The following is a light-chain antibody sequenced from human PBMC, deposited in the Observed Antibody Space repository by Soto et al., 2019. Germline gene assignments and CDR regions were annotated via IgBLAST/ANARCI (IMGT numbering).Light chain of an antibody. CDR2: EGS. CDR3: CSYAGSSTPYV. Sequence: QSVLTQPASVSGSPGQSITISCTGTSSDFGSYNLVSWYQRHPGKAPKLMIYEGSKRPSGVSNRFSGSKSGNTASLTISGLQAEDEADYYCCSYAGSSTPYVFGTGTKVTVL. CDR1: SSDFGSYNL. J-gene: IGLJ1*01. V-gene: IGLV2-23*01.